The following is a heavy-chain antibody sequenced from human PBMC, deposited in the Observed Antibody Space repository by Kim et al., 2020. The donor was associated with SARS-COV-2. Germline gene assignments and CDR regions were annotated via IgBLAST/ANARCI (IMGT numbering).Heavy chain of an antibody. CDR3: SIALGH. J-gene: IGHJ4*01. CDR1: GDSLSSDY. CDR2: IYTSGRT. Sequence: SETLSLTCTVSGDSLSSDYWSWNRQPAGKGLEWIGRIYTSGRTNYNPSLQSLVTMSVDMSKNQFSLKLSSVTAADTAGYYCSIALGHWGHGPLVPSSS. V-gene: IGHV4-4*07. D-gene: IGHD3-16*02.